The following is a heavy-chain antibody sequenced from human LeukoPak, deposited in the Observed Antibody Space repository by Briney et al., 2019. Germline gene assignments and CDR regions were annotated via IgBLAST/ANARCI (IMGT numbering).Heavy chain of an antibody. D-gene: IGHD3-10*01. V-gene: IGHV4-39*01. J-gene: IGHJ4*02. Sequence: KPSETLSLTCTVSGGSISSGNYYWGWIRQPPGKALEWIGSIYYTGSTNYNPSLKSRVTISVDTSKNRFSLKLRSVTAADTAVYYCARRYYYDSGSYLYFFDFWGQGTLVTVSS. CDR1: GGSISSGNYY. CDR2: IYYTGST. CDR3: ARRYYYDSGSYLYFFDF.